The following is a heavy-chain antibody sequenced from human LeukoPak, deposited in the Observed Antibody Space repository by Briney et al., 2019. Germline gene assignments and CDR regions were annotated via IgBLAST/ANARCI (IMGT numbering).Heavy chain of an antibody. V-gene: IGHV3-23*01. Sequence: GGSLRLSCAASGFTFNKYAMSWVRQSPGKGLEWVSVIGRSGANSYYATSVKGRFSVSRDNTKNTFHLQMNSLRAEDTAIYYCAKLQTAVVPAATLGFDSWGQGTLVTVSS. J-gene: IGHJ4*02. CDR3: AKLQTAVVPAATLGFDS. D-gene: IGHD2-2*01. CDR2: IGRSGANS. CDR1: GFTFNKYA.